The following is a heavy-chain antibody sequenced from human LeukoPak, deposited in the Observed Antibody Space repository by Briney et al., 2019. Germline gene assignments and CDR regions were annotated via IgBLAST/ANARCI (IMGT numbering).Heavy chain of an antibody. CDR2: ISAYNGNT. Sequence: ASVKVSCKGSGYNFDRYGVNWVRQAPGQGLEWMGWISAYNGNTNYAQKLQGRVTMTTDTSTSTAYMELRSLRSDDTAVYYCARDDGATKASDYWGQGTLVTVSS. CDR1: GYNFDRYG. V-gene: IGHV1-18*04. CDR3: ARDDGATKASDY. D-gene: IGHD1-26*01. J-gene: IGHJ4*02.